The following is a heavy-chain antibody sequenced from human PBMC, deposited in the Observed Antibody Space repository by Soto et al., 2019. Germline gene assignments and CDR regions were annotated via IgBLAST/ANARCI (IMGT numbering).Heavy chain of an antibody. D-gene: IGHD4-17*01. V-gene: IGHV3-11*06. CDR1: GFTFSDYY. CDR3: ARVAGYGDYRFDF. CDR2: ISTSSGYT. Sequence: QVQLVDSGGGLVKPGGSLRLSCAASGFTFSDYYMSWIRQAPGKGLEWVSSISTSSGYTTYADSVKGRFTISRDNAKNSLFLQMNSQRAEDTAVYYCARVAGYGDYRFDFWGQGTLVTVSS. J-gene: IGHJ4*02.